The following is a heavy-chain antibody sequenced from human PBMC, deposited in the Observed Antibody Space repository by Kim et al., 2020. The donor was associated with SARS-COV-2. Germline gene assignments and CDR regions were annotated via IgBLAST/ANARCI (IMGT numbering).Heavy chain of an antibody. CDR3: AKVGDGDDFWSGYYLAYYYYGMDV. CDR1: GFTFSSYG. D-gene: IGHD3-3*01. V-gene: IGHV3-30*18. J-gene: IGHJ6*02. CDR2: ISYDGSNK. Sequence: GGSLRLSCAASGFTFSSYGMHWVRQAPGKGLEWVAVISYDGSNKYYADSVKGRFTISRDNSKNTLYLQMNSLRAEDTAVYYCAKVGDGDDFWSGYYLAYYYYGMDVWGQGTTVTVSS.